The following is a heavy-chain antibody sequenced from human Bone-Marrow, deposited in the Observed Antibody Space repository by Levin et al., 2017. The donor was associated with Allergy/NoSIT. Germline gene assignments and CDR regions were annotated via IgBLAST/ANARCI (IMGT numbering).Heavy chain of an antibody. CDR3: ARGPFSSGWYGLDY. J-gene: IGHJ4*02. CDR1: GFSVSDNY. CDR2: LYRGGKT. V-gene: IGHV3-53*01. Sequence: GESLKISCAASGFSVSDNYMSWVRQAPGKGLEWVSVLYRGGKTDYADSVKGRFTISRDDFKNTVFLQMNSLRAEDTAVYYCARGPFSSGWYGLDYWGQGTLVTVSS. D-gene: IGHD3-22*01.